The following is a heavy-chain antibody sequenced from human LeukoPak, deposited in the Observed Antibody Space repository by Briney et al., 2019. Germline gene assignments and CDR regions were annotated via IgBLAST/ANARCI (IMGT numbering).Heavy chain of an antibody. CDR1: GYTFTGYY. J-gene: IGHJ5*02. V-gene: IGHV1-2*02. CDR3: ARGAPKYRGYDSNWFDP. Sequence: ASVKVSCTASGYTFTGYYMPWVRQAPGQGLGWMGWINPNSGGTNYAQKFQGRVTMTRDTSISTACMELSRLRSDDTAVYYCARGAPKYRGYDSNWFDPWGEGTLVTVSS. CDR2: INPNSGGT. D-gene: IGHD5-12*01.